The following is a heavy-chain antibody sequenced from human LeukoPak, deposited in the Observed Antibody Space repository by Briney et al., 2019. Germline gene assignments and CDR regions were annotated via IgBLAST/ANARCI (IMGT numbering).Heavy chain of an antibody. Sequence: PSETLSLTCAVSGYSVSSAYYWAWIRQPPGAGLEWIGSIYPSGTTYYKSSLRSRLFISMDASKNQFSLRLSSVTAADSAIYHCARRPESPITGFDFWGRGALVAVSS. CDR3: ARRPESPITGFDF. CDR2: IYPSGTT. J-gene: IGHJ4*02. CDR1: GYSVSSAYY. V-gene: IGHV4-38-2*01. D-gene: IGHD1-14*01.